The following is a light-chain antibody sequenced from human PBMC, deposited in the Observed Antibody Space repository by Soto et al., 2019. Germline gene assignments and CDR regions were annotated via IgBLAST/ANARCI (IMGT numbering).Light chain of an antibody. J-gene: IGKJ1*01. CDR3: QQYSTYPGT. V-gene: IGKV1-5*01. CDR2: DAS. CDR1: QSISSW. Sequence: DIQMTQSRSPLSESVGDRVTITCRASQSISSWLAWYQQKPGKAPKLLISDASSLKSGVPSRFSGNGSGTKFTLTISSLQPKDFATYYCQQYSTYPGTFGQGTKVDI.